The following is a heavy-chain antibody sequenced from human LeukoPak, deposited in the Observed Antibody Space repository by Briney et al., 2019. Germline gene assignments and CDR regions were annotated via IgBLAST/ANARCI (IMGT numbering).Heavy chain of an antibody. V-gene: IGHV5-51*01. Sequence: GESLKISCKGSGYSFTSYWIGWVRQMPGKGLEWMGIIYPGDSDTRYSPSFQGQVTISADKSISTAYLQWSSLKASDTAMYYSARSLLLWFGESATPYAFDIWGQGTMVTVSS. D-gene: IGHD3-10*01. J-gene: IGHJ3*02. CDR3: ARSLLLWFGESATPYAFDI. CDR1: GYSFTSYW. CDR2: IYPGDSDT.